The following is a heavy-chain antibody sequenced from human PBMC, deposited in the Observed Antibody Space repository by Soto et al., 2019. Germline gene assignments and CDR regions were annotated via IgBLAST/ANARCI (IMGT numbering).Heavy chain of an antibody. CDR2: ISAYNGNT. CDR1: GYTFTSYG. V-gene: IGHV1-18*04. J-gene: IGHJ4*02. Sequence: QVPLVQSGAEVKKPGASVKVSCKASGYTFTSYGISWVRQAPGQGLEWMGWISAYNGNTNYAQKLQGRVTMTTDTSTSTAYMELRSLRSDDTAVYYCARDAPGYSSSWPFDYWGQGTLVTVSS. D-gene: IGHD6-13*01. CDR3: ARDAPGYSSSWPFDY.